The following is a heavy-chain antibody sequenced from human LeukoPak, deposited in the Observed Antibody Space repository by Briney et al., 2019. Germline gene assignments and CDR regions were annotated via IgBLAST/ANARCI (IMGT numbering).Heavy chain of an antibody. J-gene: IGHJ3*02. D-gene: IGHD6-25*01. Sequence: GESLKISCQASGYRFTSNWIGWVRQMPGKGLEWMGTIYPGDSDTRYSPSFQGQVTISADKSISTAYLQWSSLKASDTAMYYCARTGGWGGSGAFDIWGQGTMVTVSS. CDR2: IYPGDSDT. V-gene: IGHV5-51*01. CDR1: GYRFTSNW. CDR3: ARTGGWGGSGAFDI.